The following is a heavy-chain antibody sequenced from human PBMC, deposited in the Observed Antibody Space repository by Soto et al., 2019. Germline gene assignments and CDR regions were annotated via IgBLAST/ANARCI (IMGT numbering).Heavy chain of an antibody. CDR3: AKDPNGDYLGAFDC. Sequence: QMLESGGGLVQPGGSLRLSCAASGFTFGNYVVTWVRQAPGRGLEWVSAISASGGGTFYADSVRGRFTISRDNYKNTLYLEMNSLRAEATALYFCAKDPNGDYLGAFDCWGRGTMVIVSS. CDR1: GFTFGNYV. V-gene: IGHV3-23*01. J-gene: IGHJ3*01. CDR2: ISASGGGT. D-gene: IGHD4-17*01.